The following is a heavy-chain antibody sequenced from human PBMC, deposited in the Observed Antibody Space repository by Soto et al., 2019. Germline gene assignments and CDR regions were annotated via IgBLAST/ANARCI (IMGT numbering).Heavy chain of an antibody. Sequence: SETLSLTCTVSGGSISSYYWSWIRQPPGKGLEWIGYIYYSGSTNYNPSLKSRVTISVDTSKNQFSLKLRSVTAADTDVYYCARGGCYGSGSYCHDYWGQGTLVTVSS. D-gene: IGHD3-10*01. CDR1: GGSISSYY. J-gene: IGHJ4*02. V-gene: IGHV4-59*01. CDR3: ARGGCYGSGSYCHDY. CDR2: IYYSGST.